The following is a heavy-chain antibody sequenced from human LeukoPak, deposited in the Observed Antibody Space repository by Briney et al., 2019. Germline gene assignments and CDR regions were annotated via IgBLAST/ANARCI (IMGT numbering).Heavy chain of an antibody. CDR3: ARRRDGYNEGFFDY. V-gene: IGHV4-59*08. J-gene: IGHJ4*02. Sequence: PSETLSLTCTVSGGSISSYYWSWIRQPPGKGLEWIGYIYYSGSTNYNPSLKSRVTISVDTSKNQFSLKLSSVTAADTAVYYCARRRDGYNEGFFDYWGQGTLVTVSS. CDR1: GGSISSYY. CDR2: IYYSGST. D-gene: IGHD5-24*01.